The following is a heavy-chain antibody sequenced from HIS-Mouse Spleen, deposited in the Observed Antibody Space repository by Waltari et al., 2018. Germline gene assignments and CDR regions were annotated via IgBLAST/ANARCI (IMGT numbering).Heavy chain of an antibody. CDR1: GFTFSSNC. Sequence: QVQLVESGGGVVQPGRSLRLSCAASGFTFSSNCMHWVRQAPGKGLEWVAVISYDGSNKYYADSVKGRFTISRDNSKNTLYLQMNSLRAEDTAVYYCAKASSGWLDYWGQGTLVTVSS. CDR3: AKASSGWLDY. V-gene: IGHV3-30*18. D-gene: IGHD6-19*01. CDR2: ISYDGSNK. J-gene: IGHJ4*02.